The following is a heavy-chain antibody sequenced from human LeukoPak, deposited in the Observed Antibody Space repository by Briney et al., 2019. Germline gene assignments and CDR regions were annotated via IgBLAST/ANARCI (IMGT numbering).Heavy chain of an antibody. J-gene: IGHJ4*02. CDR2: IYYSGST. CDR3: ARGPYYYGSGSLKKGPTTR. V-gene: IGHV4-39*01. CDR1: GGSISSSSYY. D-gene: IGHD3-10*01. Sequence: PSETLSLTCTVSGGSISSSSYYWGWIRQPPGKGLEWIGSIYYSGSTYYNPSLKSRVTISVDTSKNQFSLKLSSVTAADTAVYYCARGPYYYGSGSLKKGPTTRWGQGTLVTVSS.